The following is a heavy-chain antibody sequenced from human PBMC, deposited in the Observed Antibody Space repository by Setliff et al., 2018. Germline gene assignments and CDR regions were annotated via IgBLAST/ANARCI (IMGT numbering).Heavy chain of an antibody. J-gene: IGHJ6*03. CDR1: GGTFSSYA. CDR2: IIPIFGTA. CDR3: ARTDYYYYYIDV. Sequence: SVKVSCKASGGTFSSYAISWVRQAPGQGLEWMGGIIPIFGTANYAQKFQGRVTITADESTSTAYMELSSLRSEDTAVYYCARTDYYYYYIDVWGKGTTVTVSS. V-gene: IGHV1-69*13.